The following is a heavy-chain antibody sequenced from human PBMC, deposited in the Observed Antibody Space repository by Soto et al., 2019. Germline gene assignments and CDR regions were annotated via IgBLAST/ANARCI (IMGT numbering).Heavy chain of an antibody. D-gene: IGHD3-9*01. Sequence: QITLKESGPTLVKPTQTLTLTCTFSGFSLRTTGVAVGWIRQPPGKALEWLALTYWDGDSRYSPSLQGRVTATKDTSRDQVVLTLTNMDPVDTATYYCVHRKLLRYGQLCFDYWGQGILVTVSS. CDR3: VHRKLLRYGQLCFDY. J-gene: IGHJ4*02. V-gene: IGHV2-5*02. CDR1: GFSLRTTGVA. CDR2: TYWDGDS.